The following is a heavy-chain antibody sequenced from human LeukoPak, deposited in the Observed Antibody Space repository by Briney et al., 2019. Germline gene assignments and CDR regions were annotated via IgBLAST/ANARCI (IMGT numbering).Heavy chain of an antibody. CDR3: ARVGITSNFYCHYGMDV. CDR2: INGSGGST. CDR1: GFTFSSYA. D-gene: IGHD1-14*01. Sequence: GGSLRLSCAASGFTFSSYAMSWVRQAPGKGLEWVSPINGSGGSTYYADSVKGAFTISRDNAKNTLYLQMNSLRGEDTAVYYCARVGITSNFYCHYGMDVWGQGTTVTVSS. J-gene: IGHJ6*02. V-gene: IGHV3-23*01.